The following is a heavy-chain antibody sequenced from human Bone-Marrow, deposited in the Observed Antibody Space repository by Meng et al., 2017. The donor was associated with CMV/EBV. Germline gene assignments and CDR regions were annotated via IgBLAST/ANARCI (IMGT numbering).Heavy chain of an antibody. J-gene: IGHJ4*02. CDR2: IFSNDEK. CDR1: GFSLSNARMG. CDR3: ARTYDFWSGYYRYYFDY. D-gene: IGHD3-3*01. V-gene: IGHV2-26*01. Sequence: SGPTLVKPTETLTLTCTVSGFSLSNARMGVSWIRQPPGKALEWLAHIFSNDEKSYSTSLKSRLTISKDTSKSQVVLTMTNMDPVDTATYYCARTYDFWSGYYRYYFDYWGQGKLVTVSS.